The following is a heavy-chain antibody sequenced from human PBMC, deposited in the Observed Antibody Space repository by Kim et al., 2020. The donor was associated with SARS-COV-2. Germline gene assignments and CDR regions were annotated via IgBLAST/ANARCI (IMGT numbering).Heavy chain of an antibody. Sequence: YADSVKGRFAISREKSKNTLYLEMSSLRAEDTAVYYCAREPLEMPTSDFDYWGQGTLVTVSS. CDR3: AREPLEMPTSDFDY. D-gene: IGHD1-26*01. V-gene: IGHV3-23*01. J-gene: IGHJ4*02.